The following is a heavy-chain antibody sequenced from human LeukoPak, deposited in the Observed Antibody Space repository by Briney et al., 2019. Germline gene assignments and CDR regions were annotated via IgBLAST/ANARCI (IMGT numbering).Heavy chain of an antibody. D-gene: IGHD5-24*01. J-gene: IGHJ4*02. V-gene: IGHV3-9*01. CDR2: ISWNSGSI. CDR3: VKDRGLRNQWLQLTYDS. CDR1: GFIFNNYA. Sequence: GGSLRLSCAGSGFIFNNYAMHWVRQPPGKGLEWVSGISWNSGSIDYADSVKGRFTISRDNAKNSLYLQMHSLRPEDTALYYCVKDRGLRNQWLQLTYDSWGQGTLVTVSS.